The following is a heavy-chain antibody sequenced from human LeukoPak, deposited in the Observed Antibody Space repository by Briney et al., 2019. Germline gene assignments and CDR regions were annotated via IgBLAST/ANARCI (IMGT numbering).Heavy chain of an antibody. CDR3: ARHDDKVARAWGFDY. V-gene: IGHV4-59*08. Sequence: SETLSLTCTVSGDSISNYYWSWIRQPPGKGLEWIGYIYYSGSTNYNPSLKSRVTISVDTSKNQFSLKLSSVTAADTAVYYCARHDDKVARAWGFDYWGQGTLVTVSS. CDR1: GDSISNYY. D-gene: IGHD3-16*01. J-gene: IGHJ4*02. CDR2: IYYSGST.